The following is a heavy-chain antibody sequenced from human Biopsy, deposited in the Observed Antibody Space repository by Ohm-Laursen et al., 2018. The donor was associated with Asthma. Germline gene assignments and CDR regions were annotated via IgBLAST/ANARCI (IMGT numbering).Heavy chain of an antibody. V-gene: IGHV3-30*03. CDR1: GFVFSQCG. CDR3: ARQSGQDYGDSSGFDI. D-gene: IGHD3-22*01. Sequence: SLRLSCAASGFVFSQCGMHWVRQGPGKGLEWVALVSSDGHNKYYEDSVKGRFTISRDNSRNRLYLHINRLTVEDSAVYFCARQSGQDYGDSSGFDIWGQGTKVAVSS. CDR2: VSSDGHNK. J-gene: IGHJ3*02.